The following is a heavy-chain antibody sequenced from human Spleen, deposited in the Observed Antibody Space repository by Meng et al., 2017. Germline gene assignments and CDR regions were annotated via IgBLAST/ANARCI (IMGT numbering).Heavy chain of an antibody. CDR3: ARVGSGSYYRLDY. Sequence: QLQLQASGSGLVKPSQTLSLTCTVSSGSISSGDYSWSWIRQPPGKGLEWIGNIYHSEDTYYSPSLASRVTISLDRSRNQFSLKLSSMTAADTAVYYCARVGSGSYYRLDYWGQGTLVTVSS. CDR1: SGSISSGDYS. J-gene: IGHJ4*02. V-gene: IGHV4-30-2*01. CDR2: IYHSEDT. D-gene: IGHD3-10*01.